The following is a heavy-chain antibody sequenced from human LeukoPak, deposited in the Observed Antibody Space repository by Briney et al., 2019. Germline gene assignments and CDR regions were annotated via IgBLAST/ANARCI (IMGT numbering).Heavy chain of an antibody. CDR3: ARVTGPGDAFDI. V-gene: IGHV1-2*02. J-gene: IGHJ3*02. D-gene: IGHD3-9*01. CDR1: GYTFTGYY. Sequence: ASVKVSCKASGYTFTGYYMHWVRQAPGQGLEWMGWINPNSGGTNYAQKFQGRVTMTRDTSISTAYMELSRLRSDDTAVYYCARVTGPGDAFDIWGQGTKVTVSS. CDR2: INPNSGGT.